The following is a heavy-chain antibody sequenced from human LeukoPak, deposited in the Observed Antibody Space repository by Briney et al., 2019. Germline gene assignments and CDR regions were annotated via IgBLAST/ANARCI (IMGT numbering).Heavy chain of an antibody. V-gene: IGHV4-39*01. D-gene: IGHD6-19*01. CDR2: NYYSGST. CDR3: ARQHAWGPYRSGCVDY. Sequence: SETLSLTCTVSGGSISSSSYYWGWIRQPPGKGLEGIGGNYYSGSTYYNPSLKSRVTISVDTSKNQFSLKLSSVTAADTAVYYCARQHAWGPYRSGCVDYWGQGTLVTVSS. J-gene: IGHJ4*02. CDR1: GGSISSSSYY.